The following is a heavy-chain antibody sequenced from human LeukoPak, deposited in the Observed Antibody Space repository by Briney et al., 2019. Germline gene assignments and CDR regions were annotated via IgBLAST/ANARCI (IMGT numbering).Heavy chain of an antibody. D-gene: IGHD2-8*01. J-gene: IGHJ4*02. V-gene: IGHV1-18*01. Sequence: ASVKVSCKASGYTFTSYGISWARQAPGQGLEWMGWISAYNGNTNYAQKLQGRVTMTTDTSTSTAYMELRSLRSDDTAVYYCARDWRKGYCTNGVCPGTTPPRFDYWGQGTLVTVSS. CDR2: ISAYNGNT. CDR3: ARDWRKGYCTNGVCPGTTPPRFDY. CDR1: GYTFTSYG.